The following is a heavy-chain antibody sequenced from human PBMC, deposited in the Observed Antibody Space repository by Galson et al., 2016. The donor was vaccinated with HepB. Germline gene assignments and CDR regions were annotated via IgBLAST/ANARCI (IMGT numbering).Heavy chain of an antibody. J-gene: IGHJ4*02. D-gene: IGHD4-23*01. Sequence: LRLSCAASGFTFSSYAMSWVRQSPGRGLEWIASLFYTGNTYYNPSLKSRVSISVDRSTNQFSLTVDSLTAADTAVYYCARRNYGGRSPFDYWGQGILVTVSS. CDR2: LFYTGNT. CDR1: GFTFSSYA. CDR3: ARRNYGGRSPFDY. V-gene: IGHV4-38-2*01.